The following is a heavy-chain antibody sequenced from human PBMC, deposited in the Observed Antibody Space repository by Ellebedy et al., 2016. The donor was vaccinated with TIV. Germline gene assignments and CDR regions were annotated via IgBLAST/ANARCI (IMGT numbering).Heavy chain of an antibody. V-gene: IGHV1-8*01. CDR3: ANNLARTGDFDY. CDR1: GYTFTSYD. CDR2: MNPNSGNT. Sequence: AASVKVSCKASGYTFTSYDINWVRQATGQGLEWLGLMNPNSGNTGYEQKFQCRVTLTRNTSISTAYMELTSLTFEDTAVYYCANNLARTGDFDYWGQGTLVTVSS. D-gene: IGHD7-27*01. J-gene: IGHJ4*02.